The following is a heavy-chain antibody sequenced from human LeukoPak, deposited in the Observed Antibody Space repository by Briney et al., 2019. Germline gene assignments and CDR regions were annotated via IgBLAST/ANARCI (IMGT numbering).Heavy chain of an antibody. V-gene: IGHV1-18*01. D-gene: IGHD3-22*01. J-gene: IGHJ4*02. CDR2: ISAYNGNT. CDR1: GYTFTSYG. CDR3: ARAPYYYDSSGYYYRRPFDY. Sequence: ASVKVSCKASGYTFTSYGISWVRQAPGQGLEWMGWISAYNGNTNYAQKLQGRVTMTTDTSTSTAYMELSSLRSEDTAVYYCARAPYYYDSSGYYYRRPFDYWGQGTLVSVSS.